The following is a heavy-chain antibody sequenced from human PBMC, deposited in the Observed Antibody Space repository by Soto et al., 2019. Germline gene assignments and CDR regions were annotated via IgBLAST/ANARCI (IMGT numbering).Heavy chain of an antibody. D-gene: IGHD3-22*01. J-gene: IGHJ4*02. Sequence: QVQLVQSGAEVKKPGASVKVSCKASGYTFTSYAMHWVRQAPGQRLEWMGWINAGNGNTKYSQKFQGRVTITRDTSATTAYMELSSLRSEDTAVYYCARDHTYYYDSSCYYYVGYFDYWGQGTLVTVSS. CDR3: ARDHTYYYDSSCYYYVGYFDY. V-gene: IGHV1-3*01. CDR2: INAGNGNT. CDR1: GYTFTSYA.